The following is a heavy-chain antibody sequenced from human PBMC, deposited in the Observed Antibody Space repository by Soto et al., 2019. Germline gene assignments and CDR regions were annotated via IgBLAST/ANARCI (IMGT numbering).Heavy chain of an antibody. CDR3: VRDGPGLGMDY. J-gene: IGHJ4*02. CDR1: GFTFDDYS. D-gene: IGHD6-13*01. CDR2: IYSGGNT. V-gene: IGHV3-66*01. Sequence: GGSLRLSCTASGFTFDDYSMHWVRQAPWKGLEWVSGIYSGGNTYYADSVKGRFTISRDNSKNTLYLQMNSLRAEDTAVYFCVRDGPGLGMDYWGLGTLGTVSS.